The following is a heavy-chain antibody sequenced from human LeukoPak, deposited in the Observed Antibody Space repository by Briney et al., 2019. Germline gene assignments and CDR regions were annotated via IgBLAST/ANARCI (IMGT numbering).Heavy chain of an antibody. CDR2: MSGSGSST. V-gene: IGHV3-23*01. CDR3: AKDLYDSSGSRYDY. CDR1: GFTFSNYA. J-gene: IGHJ4*02. D-gene: IGHD3-22*01. Sequence: GGSLRLTCAVSGFTFSNYAMSWVRQAPGKGLEWVSAMSGSGSSTWYADSVKGRLTISRDNSKNTLFLQMNSLRAEDTAVYYWAKDLYDSSGSRYDYWGQGTLVTVSS.